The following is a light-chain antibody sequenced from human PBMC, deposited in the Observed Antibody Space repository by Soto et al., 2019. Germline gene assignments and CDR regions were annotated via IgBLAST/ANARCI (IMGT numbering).Light chain of an antibody. V-gene: IGKV1-5*03. CDR1: QTTSSW. J-gene: IGKJ1*01. CDR2: KAS. CDR3: QHYNSYSEA. Sequence: IQLTQSPSPLSASVGDSVTITCRASQTTSSWLGWYQQKPGKAPKLLIYKASTLKSGVPSRFSGSGSGTEFTLTISSLQPDDFATYYCQHYNSYSEAFGQGTKVDTK.